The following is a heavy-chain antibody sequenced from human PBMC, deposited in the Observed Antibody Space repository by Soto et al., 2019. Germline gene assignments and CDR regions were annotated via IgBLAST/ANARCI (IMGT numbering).Heavy chain of an antibody. CDR1: GGTFSSDA. CDR3: ACLYCSGGRCYSATNHDY. V-gene: IGHV1-69*06. Sequence: ASVKVSCKASGGTFSSDAISWVRQAPGQGLEWMGGIIPIFGTANYAQKFQGRVTITADKSTSTAYMELSSLRSEDTAVYYCACLYCSGGRCYSATNHDYWGQGTLVTVSS. D-gene: IGHD2-15*01. CDR2: IIPIFGTA. J-gene: IGHJ4*02.